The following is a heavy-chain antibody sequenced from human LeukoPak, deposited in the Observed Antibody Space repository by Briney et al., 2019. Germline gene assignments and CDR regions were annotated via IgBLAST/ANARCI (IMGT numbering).Heavy chain of an antibody. CDR3: AREGVMTTVTTGPFDY. CDR2: IIPIFGTA. Sequence: GASVKVSCKASGGTFSSYAISWVRQAPGQGLEWMGGIIPIFGTANYAQKFQGRVTITADESTSTAYMELSSPRSEDTAVYYCAREGVMTTVTTGPFDYWGQGTLVTVSP. J-gene: IGHJ4*02. CDR1: GGTFSSYA. D-gene: IGHD4-17*01. V-gene: IGHV1-69*01.